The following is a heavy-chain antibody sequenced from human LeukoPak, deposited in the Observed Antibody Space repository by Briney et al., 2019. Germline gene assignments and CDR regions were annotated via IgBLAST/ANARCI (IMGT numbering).Heavy chain of an antibody. V-gene: IGHV4-61*02. CDR2: IYTSGST. J-gene: IGHJ6*02. D-gene: IGHD6-13*01. Sequence: SQTLSLTCTVSGGSISSGSYYWSWIRQPAGKGLEWIGRIYTSGSTNYNPSLKSRVTISVDTSKNQFSLKLSSVTAADTAVYYCARDVGIAAAGTPHYYYYGMDVWGQGTTVTVSS. CDR3: ARDVGIAAAGTPHYYYYGMDV. CDR1: GGSISSGSYY.